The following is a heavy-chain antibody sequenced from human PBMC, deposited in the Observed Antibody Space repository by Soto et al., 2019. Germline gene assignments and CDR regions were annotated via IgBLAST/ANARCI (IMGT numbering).Heavy chain of an antibody. CDR1: GYTFTSYG. Sequence: ASVKVSCKASGYTFTSYGISWVRQAPGQGLEWMGIISASGGSTSYAQKFQGRVTMTRDTSPSTVYMELSSLRSEDTAVYYCARTTSGPDAFDIWGQGTMVTVSS. D-gene: IGHD2-15*01. V-gene: IGHV1-46*01. CDR2: ISASGGST. CDR3: ARTTSGPDAFDI. J-gene: IGHJ3*02.